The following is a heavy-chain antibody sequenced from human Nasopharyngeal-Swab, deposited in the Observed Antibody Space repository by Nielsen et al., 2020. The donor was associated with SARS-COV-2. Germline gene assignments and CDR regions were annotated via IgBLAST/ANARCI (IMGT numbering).Heavy chain of an antibody. Sequence: SVKVSCKASGGTFSSYAISWVRQAPGQGLEWMGGIIPSFGTANYAQKFQGRVTITADESTSTAYMELSSLRSEDTAVYYCGVGSSGWYGRGLFYYYGMDVWGQGTTVTVSS. CDR3: GVGSSGWYGRGLFYYYGMDV. CDR2: IIPSFGTA. J-gene: IGHJ6*02. D-gene: IGHD6-19*01. CDR1: GGTFSSYA. V-gene: IGHV1-69*13.